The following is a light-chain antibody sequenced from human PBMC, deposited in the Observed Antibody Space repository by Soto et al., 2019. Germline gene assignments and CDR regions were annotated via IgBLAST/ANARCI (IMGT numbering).Light chain of an antibody. Sequence: DIVLTQTPLSSPVTLGQPASISCRSSQSLVHSDGNTYLSWLQQRPGQPPRLLIYKVSNRFSGXQXRXNRSGAETAFTLKISRVEAEDVGVYYCMQATLYRPYTFGQGTKLELK. J-gene: IGKJ2*01. V-gene: IGKV2-24*01. CDR1: QSLVHSDGNTY. CDR3: MQATLYRPYT. CDR2: KVS.